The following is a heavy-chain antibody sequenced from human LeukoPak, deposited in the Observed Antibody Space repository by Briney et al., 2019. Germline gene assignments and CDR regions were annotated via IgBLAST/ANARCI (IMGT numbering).Heavy chain of an antibody. CDR1: GFTFSSYG. J-gene: IGHJ4*02. CDR2: ISGSGGST. Sequence: GGSLRLSCAASGFTFSSYGMSWVRQAPGKGLEWVSAISGSGGSTYYADSVKGRSTISRDNSKNTLYLQMNSLRAEDTAVYYCAKDWTRGYYYDSSGYYPFDYWGQGTLVTVSS. V-gene: IGHV3-23*01. D-gene: IGHD3-22*01. CDR3: AKDWTRGYYYDSSGYYPFDY.